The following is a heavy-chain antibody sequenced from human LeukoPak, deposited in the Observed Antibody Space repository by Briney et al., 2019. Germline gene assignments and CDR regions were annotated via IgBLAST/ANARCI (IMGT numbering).Heavy chain of an antibody. Sequence: GGSLRLSCAAAGFTFRSYGMSWVRQAPGKGLEWVSAISGSGGSTYYADSVKGRFTISRDNSKNTLYLQMNSLRAEDTAVYYCAKDRYYYDSTLPSGFDYWGQGTLVTVSS. CDR3: AKDRYYYDSTLPSGFDY. CDR1: GFTFRSYG. V-gene: IGHV3-23*01. CDR2: ISGSGGST. J-gene: IGHJ4*02. D-gene: IGHD3-22*01.